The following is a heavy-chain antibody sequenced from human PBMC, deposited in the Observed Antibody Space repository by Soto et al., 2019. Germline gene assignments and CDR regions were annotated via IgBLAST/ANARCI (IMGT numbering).Heavy chain of an antibody. CDR2: IYYSGST. CDR1: GGSISSYY. D-gene: IGHD6-13*01. J-gene: IGHJ3*02. CDR3: ARHGHSREALAI. V-gene: IGHV4-59*08. Sequence: QVQLQESGPGLVKPSETLSLTCTVSGGSISSYYWSWIRQPPGKGLEWIGYIYYSGSTNYNPSLKSRVTISVDTSKNQSSLKLSSVTAADTAVYYCARHGHSREALAIWGQGTMVTVSS.